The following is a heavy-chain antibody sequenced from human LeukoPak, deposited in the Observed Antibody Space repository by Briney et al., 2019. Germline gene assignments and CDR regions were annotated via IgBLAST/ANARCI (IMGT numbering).Heavy chain of an antibody. CDR2: IKQDGSEK. V-gene: IGHV3-7*01. CDR3: ARDTHYYDFWSGLLDY. Sequence: GGSLRLSCAASGFTFSSYWMSWVRQAPGKGLEWVANIKQDGSEKYYVDSVKGRFTISRDNAKNSLYLQMNSLRAEDTAVYYCARDTHYYDFWSGLLDYWGQGTLVTVSS. J-gene: IGHJ4*02. CDR1: GFTFSSYW. D-gene: IGHD3-3*01.